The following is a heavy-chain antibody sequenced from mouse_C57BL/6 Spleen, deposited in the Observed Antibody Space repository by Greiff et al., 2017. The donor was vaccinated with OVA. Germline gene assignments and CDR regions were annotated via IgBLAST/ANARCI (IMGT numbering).Heavy chain of an antibody. D-gene: IGHD4-1*01. CDR2: ISYDGSN. V-gene: IGHV3-6*01. J-gene: IGHJ2*01. Sequence: EVQLVESGPGLVKPSQSLSLTCSVTGYSITSGYYWNWIRQFPGNKLEWMGYISYDGSNNYNPSLKNRISITRDTSKNQFFLKLNSVTTEDTATYYCARIWITGTDYFDYWGQGTTLTVSS. CDR3: ARIWITGTDYFDY. CDR1: GYSITSGYY.